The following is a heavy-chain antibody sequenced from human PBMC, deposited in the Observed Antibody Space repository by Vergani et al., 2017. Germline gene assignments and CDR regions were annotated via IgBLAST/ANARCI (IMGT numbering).Heavy chain of an antibody. D-gene: IGHD3-10*01. CDR1: GYSFTSYW. CDR2: IYPGDSDT. J-gene: IGHJ6*02. V-gene: IGHV5-51*03. Sequence: EVQLVQSGAEVKKPGESLKISCKGSGYSFTSYWIGWVRQMPGKGLEWMGIIYPGDSDTRYSPSFQGQVTISDDKSISTGYLQWSSLKASDTAMYYCARRYSRAMVRGLYYYGMDVWGQGTTVTVSS. CDR3: ARRYSRAMVRGLYYYGMDV.